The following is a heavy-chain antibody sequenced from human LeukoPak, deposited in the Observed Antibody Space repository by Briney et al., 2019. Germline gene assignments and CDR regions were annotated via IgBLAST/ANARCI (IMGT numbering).Heavy chain of an antibody. Sequence: PSQTLSLTCTVSGGSFSSGDYYGSWIRQPPGKGLEWIGYIYYSGSTYYNPSLKSRVSISVDTSKNQFSLKLSSVTAADTAVYYCAREGDYYGSGSTSYFFDYWGQGTLVTVSS. CDR3: AREGDYYGSGSTSYFFDY. V-gene: IGHV4-30-4*01. D-gene: IGHD3-10*01. J-gene: IGHJ4*02. CDR2: IYYSGST. CDR1: GGSFSSGDYY.